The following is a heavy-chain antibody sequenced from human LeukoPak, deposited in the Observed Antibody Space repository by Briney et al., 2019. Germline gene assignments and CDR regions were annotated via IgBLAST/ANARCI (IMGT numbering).Heavy chain of an antibody. J-gene: IGHJ4*02. CDR2: IYYSGST. CDR1: GGSISSYY. CDR3: ARGKTEYSSSPQRTYYFDY. D-gene: IGHD6-6*01. V-gene: IGHV4-59*12. Sequence: PSETLSLTCTVSGGSISSYYWSWIRQPPGKGLEWIGYIYYSGSTNYNPSLKSRVTISVDTSKNQFSLKLSSVTAADTAVYYCARGKTEYSSSPQRTYYFDYWGQGTLVTVSS.